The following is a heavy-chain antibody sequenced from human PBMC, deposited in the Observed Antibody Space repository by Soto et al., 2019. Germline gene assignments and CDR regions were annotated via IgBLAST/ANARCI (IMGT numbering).Heavy chain of an antibody. J-gene: IGHJ6*02. CDR2: IYYSGST. D-gene: IGHD3-3*01. CDR3: ARLRFLESGYYYYYGMDV. Sequence: PSETLSLTCAVSGGSIISSYYCGWIRQPPGKGLEWIGSIYYSGSTYYNPSLKSRVTISVDTSKNQFSLKLSSVTAADTAVYYCARLRFLESGYYYYYGMDVWGQGTTVTVSS. CDR1: GGSIISSYY. V-gene: IGHV4-39*01.